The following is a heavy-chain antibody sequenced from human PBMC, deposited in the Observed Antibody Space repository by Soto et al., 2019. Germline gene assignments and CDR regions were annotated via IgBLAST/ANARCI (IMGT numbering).Heavy chain of an antibody. CDR3: ARDNGYESDY. D-gene: IGHD5-12*01. CDR1: GGTFSSYA. J-gene: IGHJ4*02. V-gene: IGHV1-69*13. Sequence: ASVKVSCKASGGTFSSYAISWVRQAPGQGIEWMGGIIPIFGTANYAQKFQGRVTITADESTSTAYMELRSLRTDDTAVYYCARDNGYESDYWGQGTLVTVSS. CDR2: IIPIFGTA.